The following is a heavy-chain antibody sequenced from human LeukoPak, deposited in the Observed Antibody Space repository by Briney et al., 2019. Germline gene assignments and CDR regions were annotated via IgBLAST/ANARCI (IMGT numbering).Heavy chain of an antibody. D-gene: IGHD1-26*01. CDR2: INPNSGGT. CDR1: GYTFTASY. Sequence: ASVKVSCKASGYTFTASYIHWDRQAPGQGLEWMGWINPNSGGTNYAQKFQDRVAMTRDTSISTAYMELSSLRSDDPAVYYCARLSGHDNTMIVGTTRGEADSWGQGTLVTVSS. J-gene: IGHJ4*02. V-gene: IGHV1-2*02. CDR3: ARLSGHDNTMIVGTTRGEADS.